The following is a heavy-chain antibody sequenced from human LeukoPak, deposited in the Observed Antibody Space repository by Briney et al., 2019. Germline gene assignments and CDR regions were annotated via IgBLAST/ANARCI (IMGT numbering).Heavy chain of an antibody. D-gene: IGHD3-10*01. CDR1: GFTVGSDY. V-gene: IGHV3-53*01. Sequence: GGSLRLSCAASGFTVGSDYMTWVRQAPGKGLQWVSVVYSGGKTYYADSVKGRFTISRDNSKNTLYLQMTSVRAEDTAVYYCAGSSHLGFVELFGALDYWGQGTLVTVSS. CDR3: AGSSHLGFVELFGALDY. CDR2: VYSGGKT. J-gene: IGHJ4*02.